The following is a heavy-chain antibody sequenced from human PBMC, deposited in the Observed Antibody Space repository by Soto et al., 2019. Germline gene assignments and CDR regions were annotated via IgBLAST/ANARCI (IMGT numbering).Heavy chain of an antibody. J-gene: IGHJ6*02. CDR1: GFTVSSNY. Sequence: PGGSLRLSCAASGFTVSSNYMSWVRQAPGKGLEWVSVIYSGGSTYYADSVKGRFTISRDNSKNTLYLQMNSLRAEDTAVYYCARAVTVLRFLEWSRRPLKFRGMDVWGQGTTVTVSS. D-gene: IGHD3-3*01. V-gene: IGHV3-53*01. CDR2: IYSGGST. CDR3: ARAVTVLRFLEWSRRPLKFRGMDV.